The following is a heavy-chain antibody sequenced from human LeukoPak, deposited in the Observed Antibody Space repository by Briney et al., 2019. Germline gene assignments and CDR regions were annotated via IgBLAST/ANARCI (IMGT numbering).Heavy chain of an antibody. CDR2: IRYDGSNE. Sequence: PGGSLRLSCAASGFTFSSYGMHWVRQAPGKGLEWVAFIRYDGSNEYYADSVKGRFTISRDNSKNTLYLQMNSLRAEDTAVYYCARDKAPLGDPNMGIWEYYFDYWGQGTLVTVSS. J-gene: IGHJ4*02. CDR1: GFTFSSYG. CDR3: ARDKAPLGDPNMGIWEYYFDY. V-gene: IGHV3-30*02. D-gene: IGHD3-10*01.